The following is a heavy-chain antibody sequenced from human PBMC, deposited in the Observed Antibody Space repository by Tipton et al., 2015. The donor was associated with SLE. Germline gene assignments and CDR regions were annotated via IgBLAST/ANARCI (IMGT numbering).Heavy chain of an antibody. CDR1: GFTFSSYA. D-gene: IGHD3-9*01. CDR3: ARVLTPYYGMDV. J-gene: IGHJ6*02. V-gene: IGHV3-33*08. Sequence: AASGFTFSSYAMHWVRQAPGKGLEWVAVIWYDGSNKYYADSVKGRFTISRDDSKNSLYLQMDSLRAEDTAVYYCARVLTPYYGMDVWGQGTTVTVSS. CDR2: IWYDGSNK.